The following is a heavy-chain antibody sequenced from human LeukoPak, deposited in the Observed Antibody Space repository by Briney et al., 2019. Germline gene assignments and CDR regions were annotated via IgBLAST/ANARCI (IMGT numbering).Heavy chain of an antibody. Sequence: SETLSLTCAVYGGSFSGYYWSWIRQPPGKGLEWIGEINHSGSTNYNPSLKCRVTISVDTSKNQFSLKLSSVTAADTAVYYCARRTYSSSYWGQGTLVTVSS. CDR2: INHSGST. CDR1: GGSFSGYY. CDR3: ARRTYSSSY. D-gene: IGHD6-13*01. J-gene: IGHJ4*02. V-gene: IGHV4-34*01.